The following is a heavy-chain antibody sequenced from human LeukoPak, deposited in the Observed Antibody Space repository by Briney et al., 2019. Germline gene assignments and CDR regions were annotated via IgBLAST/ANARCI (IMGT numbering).Heavy chain of an antibody. CDR2: INPNSGGT. V-gene: IGHV1-2*02. D-gene: IGHD3-22*01. CDR1: GYTFTGYY. Sequence: ASVKVSCKASGYTFTGYYMHWVRQAPGQGLEWMGWINPNSGGTNYAQKFQGRVTMTRDTSISTAYMELSRLRSDDTAAYYCARIPTYYYDSSGYYDYWGQGTLVTVSS. J-gene: IGHJ4*02. CDR3: ARIPTYYYDSSGYYDY.